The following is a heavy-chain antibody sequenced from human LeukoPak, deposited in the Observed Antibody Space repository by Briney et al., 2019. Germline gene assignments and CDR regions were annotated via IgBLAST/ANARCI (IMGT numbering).Heavy chain of an antibody. CDR1: GGPISSGGYY. CDR2: IYYSRST. Sequence: SETLSLTCTVSGGPISSGGYYWSWIRQHPGKGLEWIGYIYYSRSTYYNPSLKSRVTISVDTSKNQFSLKLSSVTAADTAVYYCASYSGYDGGYFDYWGQGTLVTVSS. J-gene: IGHJ4*02. V-gene: IGHV4-31*03. D-gene: IGHD5-12*01. CDR3: ASYSGYDGGYFDY.